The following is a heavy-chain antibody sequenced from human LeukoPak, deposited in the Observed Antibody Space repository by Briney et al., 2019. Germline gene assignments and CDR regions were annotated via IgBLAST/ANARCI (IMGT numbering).Heavy chain of an antibody. CDR2: IYSGGDT. D-gene: IGHD6-13*01. V-gene: IGHV3-53*05. J-gene: IGHJ4*02. CDR1: GFTVSNNY. Sequence: GGSLRLSCAASGFTVSNNYMNWVRQAPGKGLEWVSIIYSGGDTYYADSVEGRFTISRDNSKNTLYLQMNSLRPEDTAVYYCTRGPGSTWYSDYWGQGTLVTVSS. CDR3: TRGPGSTWYSDY.